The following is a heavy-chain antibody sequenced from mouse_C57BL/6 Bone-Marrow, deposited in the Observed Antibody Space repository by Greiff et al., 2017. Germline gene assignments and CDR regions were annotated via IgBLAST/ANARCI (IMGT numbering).Heavy chain of an antibody. CDR3: ASYRTVVGYFDV. V-gene: IGHV3-6*01. D-gene: IGHD1-1*01. CDR2: ISYDGSN. CDR1: GYSITSGYY. J-gene: IGHJ1*03. Sequence: DVQLVESGPGLVKPSQSLSLTCSVTGYSITSGYYWNWFRQFPGNKLEWMGYISYDGSNNYKPSLKNRISITRDTSKNQFFLKLKSVTTEDTATYYCASYRTVVGYFDVWGTGTTVTVSS.